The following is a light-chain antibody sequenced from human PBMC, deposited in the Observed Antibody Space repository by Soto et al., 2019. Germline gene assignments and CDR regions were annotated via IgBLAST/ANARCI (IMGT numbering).Light chain of an antibody. V-gene: IGKV3-15*01. CDR1: QSVASN. Sequence: DIVMTQSPATLSVSPGERATLSCRASQSVASNLDWYQQRPGQAPRLLIYGASTRATGVPVRFSGSGSGTEFTLTISSLQSEDFAVYYCHHYNNWPHTFGGGTKVDIK. J-gene: IGKJ4*01. CDR3: HHYNNWPHT. CDR2: GAS.